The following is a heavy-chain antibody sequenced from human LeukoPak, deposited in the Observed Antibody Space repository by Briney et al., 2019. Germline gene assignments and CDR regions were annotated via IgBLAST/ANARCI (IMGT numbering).Heavy chain of an antibody. Sequence: SGILSLTCAVSGDSISSRNWWSWVRQPPEKGLEWIGEIFHSGSTYYNPSLKSRVTISVDTSKNQFSLKLSSVTAADTAVYYCARAYYDSSGYYSFGYWGQGTLVTVSS. CDR1: GDSISSRNW. CDR2: IFHSGST. J-gene: IGHJ4*02. CDR3: ARAYYDSSGYYSFGY. V-gene: IGHV4-4*02. D-gene: IGHD3-22*01.